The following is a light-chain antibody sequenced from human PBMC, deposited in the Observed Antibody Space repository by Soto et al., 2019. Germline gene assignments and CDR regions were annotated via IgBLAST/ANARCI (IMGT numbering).Light chain of an antibody. J-gene: IGKJ5*01. V-gene: IGKV3-20*01. Sequence: EIVFSDSPRTLALSPGERATLSCRASQSVNSRLAWYQHKPGQAPRLLISGASNRASGIPARFSAWGSGTDFTLTISRVDPADFAFYYCQQYFTSPITFGQGTRLAI. CDR2: GAS. CDR3: QQYFTSPIT. CDR1: QSVNSR.